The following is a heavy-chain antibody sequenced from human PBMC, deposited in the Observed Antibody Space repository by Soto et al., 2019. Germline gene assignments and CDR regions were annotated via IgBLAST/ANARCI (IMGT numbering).Heavy chain of an antibody. CDR3: VHHGGDPSYHDF. V-gene: IGHV4-4*02. CDR2: IYYSGST. CDR1: GGSLSSSSW. Sequence: QVQLQASGPGRVNPSGTLSLTCAVSGGSLSSSSWWSWVRQPPGKALEWLGAIYYSGSTKYNPSLNSRLTISADRSKNDFSLRLSSVTAADTAVYYCVHHGGDPSYHDFWGQGMLVTVAS. J-gene: IGHJ4*02. D-gene: IGHD3-10*01.